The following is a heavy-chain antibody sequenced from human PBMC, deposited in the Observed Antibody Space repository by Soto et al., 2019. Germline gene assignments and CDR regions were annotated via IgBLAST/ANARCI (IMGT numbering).Heavy chain of an antibody. CDR3: AGSPPGVAGRYYFDY. J-gene: IGHJ4*02. CDR2: IWYDGSNK. Sequence: QVQLVESGGGVVQPGRSLRLSCATSGFAFSNYGMHWVRQAPGRGLEWVALIWYDGSNKYYADSVKGRFTISRDNSKNTLYLQVNSLRAEDTAVYYCAGSPPGVAGRYYFDYWGQGTRVTVSS. V-gene: IGHV3-33*01. D-gene: IGHD6-6*01. CDR1: GFAFSNYG.